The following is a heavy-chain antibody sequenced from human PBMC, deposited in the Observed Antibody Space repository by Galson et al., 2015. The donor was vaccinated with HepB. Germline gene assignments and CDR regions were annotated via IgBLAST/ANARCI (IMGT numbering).Heavy chain of an antibody. D-gene: IGHD6-19*01. Sequence: SLRLSCAASGFTFSSYSMNWVRQPPGKGLEWVSSITHNNVDKYYAGSVRGRFTISRDTAKNSLYLQLNSLTVEDTAIYYCARARGNDWYSDYWGQGTPVTVSS. CDR3: ARARGNDWYSDY. CDR2: ITHNNVDK. CDR1: GFTFSSYS. V-gene: IGHV3-21*01. J-gene: IGHJ4*02.